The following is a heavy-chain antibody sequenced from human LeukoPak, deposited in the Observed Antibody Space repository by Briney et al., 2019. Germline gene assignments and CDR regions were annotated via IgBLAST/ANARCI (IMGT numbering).Heavy chain of an antibody. CDR3: AREVDIPVDSDGFDL. V-gene: IGHV4-30-4*08. CDR2: IRPSGIA. J-gene: IGHJ3*01. CDR1: GGSITSTNHF. D-gene: IGHD5-12*01. Sequence: PSETMSLTCSVSGGSITSTNHFWSWILQPPGGGLEWFAYIRPSGIAWYNPSLTSRAVISIDTSKNQFSLTVNSVTAADTAMYYCAREVDIPVDSDGFDLWGQGTMVTVSS.